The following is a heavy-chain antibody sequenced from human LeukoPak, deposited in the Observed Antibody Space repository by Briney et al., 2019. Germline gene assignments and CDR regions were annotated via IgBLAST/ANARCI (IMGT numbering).Heavy chain of an antibody. CDR2: IGTAGDP. V-gene: IGHV3-13*05. J-gene: IGHJ3*02. D-gene: IGHD2-15*01. CDR1: GFTFSSYD. Sequence: PGGSLRLPCAASGFTFSSYDMHWVRHATGKGLEWVSAIGTAGDPYYPGSVKGRFTISRENAKNSLYLQMNSLRAGDTAVYYCARAGLLNDAFDIWGQGTMVTVSS. CDR3: ARAGLLNDAFDI.